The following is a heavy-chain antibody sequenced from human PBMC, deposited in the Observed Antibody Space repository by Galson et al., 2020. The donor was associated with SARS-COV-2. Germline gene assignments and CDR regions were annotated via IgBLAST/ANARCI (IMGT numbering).Heavy chain of an antibody. V-gene: IGHV3-9*01. D-gene: IGHD6-19*01. CDR1: GFTFDDYA. J-gene: IGHJ4*02. CDR2: ISWNSINI. CDR3: AKEGSDWSVGY. Sequence: GGSLRLSCAASGFTFDDYAMHWVRQAPGKGLEWVSTISWNSINIGYTDSVKGRFSISRDNAKNSLYLQMTSLRPEDTALYYCAKEGSDWSVGYWGQGTLVTVSS.